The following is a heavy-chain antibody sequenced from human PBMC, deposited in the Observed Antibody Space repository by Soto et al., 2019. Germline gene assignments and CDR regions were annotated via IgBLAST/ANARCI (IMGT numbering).Heavy chain of an antibody. CDR1: GFSLTTSGVG. CDR3: AHSFAPYYSYAMDD. CDR2: IYWDNDR. J-gene: IGHJ6*02. V-gene: IGHV2-5*02. Sequence: QITLKESGPTLMKPTQTLTLTCTFSGFSLTTSGVGVVWIRQPPGKALDWLALIYWDNDRRYSPSLKSRLTITKDTSKNQVVLTMTNMDPVDTATYYCAHSFAPYYSYAMDDWGQGTTVTVSS.